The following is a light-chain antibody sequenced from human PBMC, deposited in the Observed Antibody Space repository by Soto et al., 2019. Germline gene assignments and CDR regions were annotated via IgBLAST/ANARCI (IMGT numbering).Light chain of an antibody. J-gene: IGLJ3*02. CDR3: AAWDDNLSAWV. CDR1: TSNIGTFY. Sequence: QSVLTQPPSASSTPGQTVTISCSGSTSNIGTFYVYWYQHLPGTAPKLLIYLGDQRASGVSDRFSGSKSGTSASLAINGLRSDDEADYYCAAWDDNLSAWVFGGGTKLTVL. CDR2: LGD. V-gene: IGLV1-47*02.